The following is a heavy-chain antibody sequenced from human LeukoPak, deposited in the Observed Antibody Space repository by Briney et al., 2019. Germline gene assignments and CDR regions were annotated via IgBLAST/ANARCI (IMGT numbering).Heavy chain of an antibody. CDR2: IYYSGSN. J-gene: IGHJ6*02. CDR1: GGSISSSNYY. CDR3: ASSNPLAAAVSYYGMDV. V-gene: IGHV4-39*07. D-gene: IGHD6-13*01. Sequence: SEILSLTCTVSGGSISSSNYYWGWIRQPPGKGLEWIGSIYYSGSNYYNPSLKSRVTISVDTSKNQFSLKVSSVTAADTAVYYCASSNPLAAAVSYYGMDVWGQGTTVTVSS.